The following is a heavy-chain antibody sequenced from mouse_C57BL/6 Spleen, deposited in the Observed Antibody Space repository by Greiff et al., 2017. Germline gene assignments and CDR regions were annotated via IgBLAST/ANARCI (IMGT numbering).Heavy chain of an antibody. V-gene: IGHV1-42*01. Sequence: VQLKESGPELVKPGASVKISCKASGYSFTGYYMNWVKQSPEKSLEWIGEINPSTGGTTYNQKFKAKATLTVDKSSSTAYMQLKSLTSEDSAVYYCARSSANWAYYYAMDYWGQGTSVTVSS. D-gene: IGHD4-1*01. CDR2: INPSTGGT. CDR3: ARSSANWAYYYAMDY. J-gene: IGHJ4*01. CDR1: GYSFTGYY.